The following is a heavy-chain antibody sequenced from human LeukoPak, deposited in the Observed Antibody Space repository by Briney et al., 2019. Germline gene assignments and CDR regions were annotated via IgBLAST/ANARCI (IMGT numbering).Heavy chain of an antibody. CDR3: GRPSYYDSSGYEFEDY. CDR1: GYSLTSYW. J-gene: IGHJ4*02. Sequence: GESPKISFKGSGYSLTSYWIGWVRQMPGKGLEWVGVFYPVYYHTRYSPSFQCQVNISADKSISTAYLQWSSLKASDSAMYYCGRPSYYDSSGYEFEDYWGQGTLVTVSS. CDR2: FYPVYYHT. V-gene: IGHV5-51*01. D-gene: IGHD3-22*01.